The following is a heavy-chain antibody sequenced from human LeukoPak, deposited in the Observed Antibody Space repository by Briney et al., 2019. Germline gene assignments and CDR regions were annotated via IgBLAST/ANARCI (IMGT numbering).Heavy chain of an antibody. J-gene: IGHJ4*02. CDR2: IYPGDSDT. V-gene: IGHV5-51*01. Sequence: GESLKISCKGSGYSFNSYWIGWVRQMPGKGLEWMGIIYPGDSDTRYSPSFQGQVTISADKSISTAYLQWSSLKASDTAMYYCARQYCTNGVCLDYWGQGTLVTVSS. CDR3: ARQYCTNGVCLDY. D-gene: IGHD2-8*01. CDR1: GYSFNSYW.